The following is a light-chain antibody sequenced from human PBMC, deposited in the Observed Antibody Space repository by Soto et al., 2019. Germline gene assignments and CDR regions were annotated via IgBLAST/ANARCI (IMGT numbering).Light chain of an antibody. J-gene: IGLJ1*01. CDR3: GSYASGSSEV. V-gene: IGLV2-14*01. CDR1: SSDVGGYNY. CDR2: DVS. Sequence: SVLTQPSSVSGSPGQWSTISCTGTSSDVGGYNYVSWYQQHPGKAPKLMIYDVSNRPSGVSGRFSGSKSGNTASLTISGLQAEDEADYYCGSYASGSSEVFGTGTKVTVL.